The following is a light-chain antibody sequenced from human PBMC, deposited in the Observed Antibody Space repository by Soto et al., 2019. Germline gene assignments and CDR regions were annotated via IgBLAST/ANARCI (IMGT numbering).Light chain of an antibody. V-gene: IGLV2-11*01. J-gene: IGLJ1*01. CDR2: AVS. Sequence: AVVSQPRSVSGSPGQAVTISSTRTSSYIGPYDHVAWYQQHPGKAPKLIIFAVSKRPSGVPDRFSGSKSGNTASLTISGLQAEDEADYYCSSYAGNYIYVFATGTKVTVL. CDR3: SSYAGNYIYV. CDR1: SSYIGPYDH.